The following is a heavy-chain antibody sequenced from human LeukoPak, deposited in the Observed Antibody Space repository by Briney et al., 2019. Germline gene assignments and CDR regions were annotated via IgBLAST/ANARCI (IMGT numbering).Heavy chain of an antibody. D-gene: IGHD6-13*01. CDR1: GFSFSSYG. CDR2: IRYDGSHK. V-gene: IGHV3-30*02. CDR3: ARDSSSWSSVPPTLAY. Sequence: GGSLRLSCAASGFSFSSYGMHWVRQAPGKGLEWVAFIRYDGSHKYYADSVKGRFTVSRDNVKNSLYLQIDSLRAEDSAVYYCARDSSSWSSVPPTLAYWGQGTLVTVSS. J-gene: IGHJ4*02.